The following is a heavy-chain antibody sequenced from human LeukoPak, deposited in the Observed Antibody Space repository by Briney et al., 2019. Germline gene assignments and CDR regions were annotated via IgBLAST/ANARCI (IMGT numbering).Heavy chain of an antibody. D-gene: IGHD4-17*01. CDR1: GYTFTGYY. Sequence: SVKVSCKASGYTFTGYYMHWVRQAPGQGLEWMGWINPNSGGTNYAQKFQGRVTMTRDTSISTAYMELSRWRSEDTAVYYGERDWEDGDYWDAFDIWGQGTMVTVSS. CDR2: INPNSGGT. V-gene: IGHV1-2*02. J-gene: IGHJ3*02. CDR3: ERDWEDGDYWDAFDI.